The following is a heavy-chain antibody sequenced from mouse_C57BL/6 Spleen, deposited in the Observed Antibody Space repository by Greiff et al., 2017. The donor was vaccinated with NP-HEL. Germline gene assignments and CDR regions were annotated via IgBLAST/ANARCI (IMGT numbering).Heavy chain of an antibody. V-gene: IGHV5-4*01. D-gene: IGHD1-1*01. Sequence: EVQLVESGGGLVKPGGSLKLSCAASGFTFSSYAMSWVRQTPEKRLEWVATISDGGSYTYYPDKVKGRFTISRDNAKNTLYLQMSNLKSEDTAMYYCARDITTVVATDYAMDYWGQGTSVTVSS. CDR1: GFTFSSYA. J-gene: IGHJ4*01. CDR3: ARDITTVVATDYAMDY. CDR2: ISDGGSYT.